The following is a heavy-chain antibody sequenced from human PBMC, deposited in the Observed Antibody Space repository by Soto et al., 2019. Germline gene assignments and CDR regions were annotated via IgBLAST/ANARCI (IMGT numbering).Heavy chain of an antibody. D-gene: IGHD5-18*01. J-gene: IGHJ4*02. CDR2: ISYDGSNK. CDR3: ARDRAPYSYGDLDY. V-gene: IGHV3-30-3*01. Sequence: QVQLVESGGGVVQPGRSLRLSCAASGFTFSSYAMHWVRQAPGKGLEWVAVISYDGSNKYYADSVKGRFTISRDNSKNTLYLQMNSLRAEDTAVYYCARDRAPYSYGDLDYWGQGTLVTVSS. CDR1: GFTFSSYA.